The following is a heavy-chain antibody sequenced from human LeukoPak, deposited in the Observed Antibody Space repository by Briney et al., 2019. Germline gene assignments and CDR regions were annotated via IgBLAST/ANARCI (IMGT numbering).Heavy chain of an antibody. D-gene: IGHD2-15*01. CDR2: MDDRGTT. CDR3: ARNPLYCSGGSCYFGAFDI. J-gene: IGHJ3*02. CDR1: GDSISSYY. V-gene: IGHV4-59*08. Sequence: SETLSLTCTVSGDSISSYYWSWIRHSPRNGLEWIGYMDDRGTTNYNPSRKSRVTISEDTSRNQVSLKLNSVTAADTAVYYCARNPLYCSGGSCYFGAFDIWGQGTLVTVSS.